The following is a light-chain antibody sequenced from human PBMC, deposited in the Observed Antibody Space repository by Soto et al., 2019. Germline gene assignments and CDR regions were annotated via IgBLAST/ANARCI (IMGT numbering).Light chain of an antibody. V-gene: IGKV1-5*01. CDR1: QSVTSW. CDR3: HHYNSYPGT. J-gene: IGKJ1*01. CDR2: DAS. Sequence: DVQMTQSPSTLSASVGDRVTITCRASQSVTSWLAWYQQKPGKAPKVLIYDASSLESGVPSRFNGSGSGTEFTLTISSLHPDDFATYYCHHYNSYPGTFGQGTKVEIK.